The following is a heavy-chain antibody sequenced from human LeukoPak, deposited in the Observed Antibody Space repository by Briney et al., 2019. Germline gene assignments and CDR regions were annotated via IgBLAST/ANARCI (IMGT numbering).Heavy chain of an antibody. Sequence: GGSLRLSCAASGFTFTNAWMYWVRQAPGKGLEWVGRIKSKTDGGTTDYAAPVKGRFTTSRDDSKNTLYPQMNSLKTEDTAVYYCTTTPTKYYDFWSAYNDYWGQGTLVTVSS. CDR1: GFTFTNAW. D-gene: IGHD3-3*01. CDR3: TTTPTKYYDFWSAYNDY. J-gene: IGHJ4*02. CDR2: IKSKTDGGTT. V-gene: IGHV3-15*07.